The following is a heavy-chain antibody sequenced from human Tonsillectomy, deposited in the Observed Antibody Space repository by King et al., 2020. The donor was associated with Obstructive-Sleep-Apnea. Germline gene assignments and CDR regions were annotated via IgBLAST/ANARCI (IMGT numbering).Heavy chain of an antibody. V-gene: IGHV4-59*01. CDR1: GGSISSYY. CDR3: ARDGPPPYDYVWGSYRPHGMDV. Sequence: QLQESGPGLVKPSETLSLTCTVSGGSISSYYWSWIRQPPGKGLEWIGYIYYSGSTNYNPSLKSRVTLSVDTSKNQFSLKLSSVTAADTAVYYCARDGPPPYDYVWGSYRPHGMDVWGQGTTVTVSS. J-gene: IGHJ6*02. D-gene: IGHD3-16*02. CDR2: IYYSGST.